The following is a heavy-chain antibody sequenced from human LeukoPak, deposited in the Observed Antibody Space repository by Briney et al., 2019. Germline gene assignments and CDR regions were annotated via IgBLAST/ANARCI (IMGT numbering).Heavy chain of an antibody. V-gene: IGHV6-1*01. CDR1: GDSVSISSAT. CDR2: AYYKSKWYY. Sequence: SQTLSLTCAISGDSVSISSATWNWIRQSPSRGLEWLGRAYYKSKWYYDYAVSVKSRLTISPDTSRNQFSLQLNSVTPEDTAVYYCARDPSGGFRWYFDLWGRGTLVTVSS. J-gene: IGHJ2*01. CDR3: ARDPSGGFRWYFDL. D-gene: IGHD2-15*01.